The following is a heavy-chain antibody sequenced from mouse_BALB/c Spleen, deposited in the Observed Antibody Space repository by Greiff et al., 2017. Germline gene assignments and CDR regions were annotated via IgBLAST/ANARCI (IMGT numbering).Heavy chain of an antibody. Sequence: EVKLQESGAELVRSGASVKLSCTASGFNIKDYYMHWVKQRPEQGLEWIGWIDPENGDTEYAPKFQGKATMTADTSSNTAYLQLSSLTSEDTAVYYCNAYRYDYYWGQGTTLTVSS. CDR2: IDPENGDT. CDR3: NAYRYDYY. D-gene: IGHD2-14*01. V-gene: IGHV14-4*02. J-gene: IGHJ2*01. CDR1: GFNIKDYY.